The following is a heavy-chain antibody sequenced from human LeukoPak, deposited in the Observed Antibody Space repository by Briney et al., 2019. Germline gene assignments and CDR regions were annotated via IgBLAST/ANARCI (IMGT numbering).Heavy chain of an antibody. V-gene: IGHV4-34*01. CDR1: GGPFSGYY. CDR3: ARVRGAWGAYNWFDP. D-gene: IGHD3-16*01. Sequence: SETLSLTCAVYGGPFSGYYWSWIRQPPGKGLEWIGSIYYSGSTYYNPSLKSRVTISLDTSKNQFSLKLTSVTAADTAVYYCARVRGAWGAYNWFDPWGQGTLVTVSS. CDR2: IYYSGST. J-gene: IGHJ5*02.